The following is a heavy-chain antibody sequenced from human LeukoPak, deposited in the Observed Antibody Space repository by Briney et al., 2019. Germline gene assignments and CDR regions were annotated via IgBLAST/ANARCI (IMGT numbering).Heavy chain of an antibody. Sequence: GGSLRLSCAASAFTFSSYGMHWVRQAPGKGLESMAFIQYYGGNKFYADSVKGRFTISRDNSKNTLYLQMNSLRAEDTAVYYCAREGNYYDSTYFQHWGQGTLVTVSS. CDR3: AREGNYYDSTYFQH. J-gene: IGHJ1*01. V-gene: IGHV3-30*02. CDR1: AFTFSSYG. CDR2: IQYYGGNK. D-gene: IGHD3-22*01.